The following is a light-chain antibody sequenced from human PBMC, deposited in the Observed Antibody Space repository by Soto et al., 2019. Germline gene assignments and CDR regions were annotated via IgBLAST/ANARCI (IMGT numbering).Light chain of an antibody. CDR3: AAGDDSLTGHV. CDR1: SSNIGTNT. Sequence: QTVVTQPHSVSGTPGQRVTISCSGSSSNIGTNTVHWFQQLPGTAPKVLIFRTDQRPSGVPERFSGSKSGTAASLAISELQSEDEADYYCAAGDDSLTGHVVGTGTKVTVL. J-gene: IGLJ1*01. CDR2: RTD. V-gene: IGLV1-44*01.